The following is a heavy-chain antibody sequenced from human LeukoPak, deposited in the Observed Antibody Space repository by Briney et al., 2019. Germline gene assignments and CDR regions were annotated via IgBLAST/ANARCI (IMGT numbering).Heavy chain of an antibody. D-gene: IGHD2-2*01. CDR2: IYYSGST. V-gene: IGHV4-59*01. J-gene: IGHJ4*02. Sequence: SETLSLTCTVSGGSISSYYWSWIRQPPGKGLEWIGYIYYSGSTNYTPSLKSRVTISVDTSKNQFSLKLSSVTAADTAVYYCARSPGFIVVPAAFPLDYWGQGTLVTVSS. CDR3: ARSPGFIVVPAAFPLDY. CDR1: GGSISSYY.